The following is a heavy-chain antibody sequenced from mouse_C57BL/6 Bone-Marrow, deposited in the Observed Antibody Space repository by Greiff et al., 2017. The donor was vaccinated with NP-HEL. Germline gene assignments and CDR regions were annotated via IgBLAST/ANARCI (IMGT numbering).Heavy chain of an antibody. CDR1: GYAFSSSW. D-gene: IGHD1-1*01. Sequence: QVQLQQSGPELVKPGASVKISCKASGYAFSSSWMNWVKQRPGKGLEWIGRIYPGDGDINYNGKFKGKATLTADKSSSTAYMQLSSLTSEDSAVYFCARGYYGSSPWFAYWGQGTLVTVSA. J-gene: IGHJ3*01. CDR2: IYPGDGDI. CDR3: ARGYYGSSPWFAY. V-gene: IGHV1-82*01.